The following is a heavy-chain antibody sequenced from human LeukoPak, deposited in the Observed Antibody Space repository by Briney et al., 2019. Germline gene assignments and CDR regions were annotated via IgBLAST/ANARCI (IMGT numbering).Heavy chain of an antibody. Sequence: GASVKVSCKASGYTFTGYYMHWVRQAPGQGLEWMGIINPGVGSTTYAQKFQDRVTMTRDTSTSTVYMELSSLRSEDTALYYCATHSPAGYATGYIRRLDYWGQGTLVTVSS. D-gene: IGHD5-24*01. V-gene: IGHV1-46*01. CDR1: GYTFTGYY. J-gene: IGHJ4*02. CDR3: ATHSPAGYATGYIRRLDY. CDR2: INPGVGST.